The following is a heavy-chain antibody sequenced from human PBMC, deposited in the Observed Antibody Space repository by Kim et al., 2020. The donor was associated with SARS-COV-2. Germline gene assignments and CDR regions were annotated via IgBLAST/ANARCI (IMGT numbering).Heavy chain of an antibody. V-gene: IGHV4-31*03. D-gene: IGHD5-18*01. CDR2: IYYSGST. CDR3: ARDRGYGIAMATGYFDL. Sequence: SETLSLTCTVSGGSISSGGYYWSWIRQHPGKGLEWIGYIYYSGSTYYNPSLKSRVTISVDTSKNQFSLKLSSVTAADTAVYYCARDRGYGIAMATGYFDLWGRGTLVTVSS. J-gene: IGHJ2*01. CDR1: GGSISSGGYY.